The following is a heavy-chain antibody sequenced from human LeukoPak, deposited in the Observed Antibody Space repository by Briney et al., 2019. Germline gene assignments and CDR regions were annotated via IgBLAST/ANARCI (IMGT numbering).Heavy chain of an antibody. Sequence: PSGTLSLTCAVSGGSINSNNWWSWVRQRPGKGLEWIGEIYHSGSTNYNPSLKSRVTISVDKSKNQFSLKLSSVTAADTAVYYCARWFGYDSSGYPSAFDYRGQGTLVTVSS. CDR3: ARWFGYDSSGYPSAFDY. D-gene: IGHD3-22*01. J-gene: IGHJ4*02. CDR2: IYHSGST. V-gene: IGHV4-4*02. CDR1: GGSINSNNW.